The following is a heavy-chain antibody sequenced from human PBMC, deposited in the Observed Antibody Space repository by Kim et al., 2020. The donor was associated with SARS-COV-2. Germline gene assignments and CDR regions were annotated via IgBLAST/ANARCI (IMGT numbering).Heavy chain of an antibody. J-gene: IGHJ4*02. CDR2: ISYDGSNK. CDR1: GFTFSSYA. CDR3: ARWQDNNSGYYFDY. V-gene: IGHV3-30*04. Sequence: GGSLRLSCAASGFTFSSYAMHWVRQAPGKGLEWVAVISYDGSNKYYADSVKGRFTISRDNSKNTLYLQMNSLRAEDTAVYYCARWQDNNSGYYFDYWGQGTLVTVSS. D-gene: IGHD1-1*01.